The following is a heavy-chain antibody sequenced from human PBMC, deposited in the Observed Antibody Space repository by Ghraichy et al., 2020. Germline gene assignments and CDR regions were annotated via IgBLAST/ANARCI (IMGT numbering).Heavy chain of an antibody. D-gene: IGHD3-10*01. CDR2: MSYDGYNQ. Sequence: GGSLRLSCAASGFIFSNFGMHWVRQAPGKGLEWVAFMSYDGYNQFYADSVKGRFTISRDNSKNMVFLQMDSLRTEDTAVYYCARDYLGDIPSYFDYWGQGTLVTVSS. J-gene: IGHJ4*02. CDR3: ARDYLGDIPSYFDY. V-gene: IGHV3-30*03. CDR1: GFIFSNFG.